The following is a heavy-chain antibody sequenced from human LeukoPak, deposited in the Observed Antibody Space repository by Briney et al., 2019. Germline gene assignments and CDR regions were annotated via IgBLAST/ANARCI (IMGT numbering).Heavy chain of an antibody. CDR2: IIAYNGNT. CDR3: ARDNSVRDEAWWFNP. D-gene: IGHD5-24*01. J-gene: IGHJ5*02. Sequence: ASVKVSCKASGYTFTSYGISWVRQAPGQGLEWMGWIIAYNGNTNYAQKLQGRVTLTRDMSTSTDYLELSSLRSEDTAVYYCARDNSVRDEAWWFNPWGQGTLVTVSS. V-gene: IGHV1-18*01. CDR1: GYTFTSYG.